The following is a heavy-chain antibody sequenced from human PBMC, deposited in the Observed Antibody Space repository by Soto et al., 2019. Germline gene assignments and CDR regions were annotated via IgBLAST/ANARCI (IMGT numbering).Heavy chain of an antibody. Sequence: GSLRLSCAASGFTFSDYYMSWIRQAPGKGLEWVSYISSSSSYTNYADSVKGRFTISRDNAKNSLYLQMNSLRAEDTAVYYCARDQSGWPTIDYWGQGTLVTVSS. CDR2: ISSSSSYT. CDR1: GFTFSDYY. V-gene: IGHV3-11*06. D-gene: IGHD6-19*01. CDR3: ARDQSGWPTIDY. J-gene: IGHJ4*02.